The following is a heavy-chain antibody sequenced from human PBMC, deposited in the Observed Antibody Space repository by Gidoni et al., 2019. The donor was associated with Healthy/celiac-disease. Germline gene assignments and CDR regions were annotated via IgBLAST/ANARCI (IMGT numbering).Heavy chain of an antibody. CDR3: ARGTGIVGATNDY. V-gene: IGHV4-59*01. CDR1: GGSISSYY. D-gene: IGHD1-26*01. J-gene: IGHJ4*02. Sequence: QVQLQESGPGLVKPSETLSLTCTVSGGSISSYYWSWIRQPPGKGLEWIGYIYYSGSPNYNPSLKSRVTISVDTSKNQFSLKLSSVTAADTAVYYCARGTGIVGATNDYWGQGTLVTVSS. CDR2: IYYSGSP.